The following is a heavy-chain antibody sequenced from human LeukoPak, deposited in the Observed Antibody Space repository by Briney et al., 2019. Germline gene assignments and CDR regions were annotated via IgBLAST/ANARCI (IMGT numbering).Heavy chain of an antibody. CDR1: GYTFTTYG. CDR2: ISAYNGNT. V-gene: IGHV1-18*01. D-gene: IGHD4-17*01. J-gene: IGHJ4*02. CDR3: ARDSDYGDYEY. Sequence: ASVKVSCKASGYTFTTYGINWVRQAPGQGLEWMGWISAYNGNTNHAQNLQGRVTMTTDASTNTAYMELRSLRSGDTAVYYCARDSDYGDYEYWGQGTLVTVSS.